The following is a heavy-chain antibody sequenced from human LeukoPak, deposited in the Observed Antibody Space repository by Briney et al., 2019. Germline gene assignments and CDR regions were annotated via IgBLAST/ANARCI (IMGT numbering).Heavy chain of an antibody. CDR2: ISGSGGRT. J-gene: IGHJ4*02. CDR1: GFTFSKFA. Sequence: GGSLRLSCAATGFTFSKFAMSWVRQAPGKRLEWVSAISGSGGRTYYADSVKGRFTISRDNSKNTLYLQMNSLRAEDTAVYYCAKGTQYGGDSYFDYWGQGTLVTVSS. CDR3: AKGTQYGGDSYFDY. V-gene: IGHV3-23*01. D-gene: IGHD4-23*01.